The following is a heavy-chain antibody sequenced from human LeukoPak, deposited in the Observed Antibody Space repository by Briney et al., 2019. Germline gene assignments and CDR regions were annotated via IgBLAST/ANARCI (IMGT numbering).Heavy chain of an antibody. CDR3: ARTATVTGYYYGMDV. V-gene: IGHV4-4*07. CDR1: GGSLSSYY. Sequence: SEALSLTCTVSGGSLSSYYWSWIRQPAGKGLEWIGRIYTSGSTNYNLSLKSRVTMSVDTSKNQFSLKLSSVTAADTAVYYCARTATVTGYYYGMDVWGQGTTVTVSS. J-gene: IGHJ6*02. CDR2: IYTSGST. D-gene: IGHD4-17*01.